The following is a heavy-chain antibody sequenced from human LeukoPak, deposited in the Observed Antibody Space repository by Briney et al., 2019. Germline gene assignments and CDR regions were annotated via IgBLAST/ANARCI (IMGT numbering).Heavy chain of an antibody. CDR2: VYTSGST. D-gene: IGHD1-26*01. J-gene: IGHJ4*02. Sequence: PSQTLSLTCTVSGGSISSGSYYWTWIRQPAGKGLEWIGRVYTSGSTNYNPSLKSRVTMSVDTSKNQFSLKLSSVTAADTAVYYCARVGATTGGYLSGIDYWGQGTLVTVSS. CDR3: ARVGATTGGYLSGIDY. V-gene: IGHV4-61*02. CDR1: GGSISSGSYY.